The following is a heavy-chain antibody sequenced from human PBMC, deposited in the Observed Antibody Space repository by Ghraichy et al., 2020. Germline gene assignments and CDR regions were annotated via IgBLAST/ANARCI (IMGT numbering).Heavy chain of an antibody. CDR1: GFTFSSYS. Sequence: GGSLRLSCAASGFTFSSYSMNWVRQAPGKGLEWVSSISSSSSYIYYADSVKGRFTISRDNAKNSLYLQMNSLRAEDTAVYYCARDSDQDYYDSSGYYYWGQGTLVTVSS. J-gene: IGHJ4*02. CDR3: ARDSDQDYYDSSGYYY. V-gene: IGHV3-21*01. CDR2: ISSSSSYI. D-gene: IGHD3-22*01.